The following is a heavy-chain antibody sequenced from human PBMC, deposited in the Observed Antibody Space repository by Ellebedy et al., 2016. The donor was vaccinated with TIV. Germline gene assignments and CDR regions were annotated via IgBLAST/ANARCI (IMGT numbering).Heavy chain of an antibody. J-gene: IGHJ4*02. CDR1: GGSITGYY. V-gene: IGHV4-59*01. Sequence: SETLSLTCSVSGGSITGYYWNWIRQSPGKGLEWIGFVFHNGRSNYNPSLESRLTLSVDTSKDQFSLRLSSVTAADTAVYYCAGVRDGSRPFDYWGQGALVTASS. D-gene: IGHD6-13*01. CDR3: AGVRDGSRPFDY. CDR2: VFHNGRS.